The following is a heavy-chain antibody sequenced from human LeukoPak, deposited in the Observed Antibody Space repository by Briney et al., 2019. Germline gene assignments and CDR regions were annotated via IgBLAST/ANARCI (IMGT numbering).Heavy chain of an antibody. CDR1: GFTVSSNY. CDR2: IYSGGSI. J-gene: IGHJ4*02. Sequence: GGSLRLSCAASGFTVSSNYMSWVRQAPGKGLEWVSVIYSGGSIYYADSVKGRFTISRDNSKNTLYLQMNSLRAEDTAVYYCARETTVTSAGILDYWGQGTLVTVSS. D-gene: IGHD4-17*01. V-gene: IGHV3-53*01. CDR3: ARETTVTSAGILDY.